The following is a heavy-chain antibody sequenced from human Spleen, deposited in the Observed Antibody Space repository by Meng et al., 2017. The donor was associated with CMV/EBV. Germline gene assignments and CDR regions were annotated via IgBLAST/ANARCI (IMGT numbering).Heavy chain of an antibody. CDR2: IDPNSGGT. D-gene: IGHD1-26*01. CDR3: ARAGIVGASFDP. J-gene: IGHJ5*02. Sequence: SCKASGYTFTGYYMHWVRQAPGQGLEWMGWIDPNSGGTNYEQKFQGRVTMTRDTSISTAYMELSRLRSDDTAVYYCARAGIVGASFDPWGQGTLVTVSS. V-gene: IGHV1-2*02. CDR1: GYTFTGYY.